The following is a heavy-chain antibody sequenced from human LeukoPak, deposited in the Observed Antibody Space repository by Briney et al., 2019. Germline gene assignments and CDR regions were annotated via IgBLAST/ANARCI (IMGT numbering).Heavy chain of an antibody. D-gene: IGHD6-19*01. J-gene: IGHJ5*02. CDR2: IYDSGST. Sequence: SETLSLTCTVSGGSISSYYWSWIRQSPGKGLEWIGYIYDSGSTNYNPSLKSRVTISVDTSKNQFSLKLSSVTAADTAVYYCARVSGSGWWVDPWGQGTLVTVSS. V-gene: IGHV4-59*01. CDR1: GGSISSYY. CDR3: ARVSGSGWWVDP.